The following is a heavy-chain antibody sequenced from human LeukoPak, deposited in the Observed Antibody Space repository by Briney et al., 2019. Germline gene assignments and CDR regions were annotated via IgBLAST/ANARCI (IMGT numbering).Heavy chain of an antibody. CDR3: AKAPVTSCRGAYCYPFDS. Sequence: PGGSLRLSCAASGFTFSTYAMSWVRQTPGKGLEWVAATSSSDAGTYHADSVRGRFTISRDNSKNTLQMNSLRAEDAAVYFCAKAPVTSCRGAYCYPFDSWGQGTLVTVSS. V-gene: IGHV3-23*01. CDR2: TSSSDAGT. J-gene: IGHJ4*02. CDR1: GFTFSTYA. D-gene: IGHD2-21*01.